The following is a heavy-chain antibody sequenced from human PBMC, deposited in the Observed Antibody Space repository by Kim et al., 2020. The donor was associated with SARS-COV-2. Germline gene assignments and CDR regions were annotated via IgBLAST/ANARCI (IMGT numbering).Heavy chain of an antibody. V-gene: IGHV3-30-3*01. CDR3: ARDAIEYSSSSADY. CDR1: GFTFSSYA. Sequence: GGSLRLSCAASGFTFSSYAMHWVRQAPGKGLEWVAVISYDGSNKYYADSVKGRFTISRDNSKNTLYLQMNSLRAEDTAVYYCARDAIEYSSSSADYWGQGTLVTVSS. D-gene: IGHD6-6*01. J-gene: IGHJ4*02. CDR2: ISYDGSNK.